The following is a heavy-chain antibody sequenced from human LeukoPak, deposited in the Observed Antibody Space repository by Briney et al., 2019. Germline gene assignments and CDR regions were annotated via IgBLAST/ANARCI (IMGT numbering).Heavy chain of an antibody. J-gene: IGHJ4*02. D-gene: IGHD3-10*01. CDR1: GGSFSGYY. CDR2: INHSGST. CDR3: ASYGSGSYQRLFDY. Sequence: EPSETLSLTCAVYGGSFSGYYWSWIRQPPGKGLEWIGEINHSGSTNYNPSLKSRVTISVDTSKNQFSLKLSSVTAADTAVYCCASYGSGSYQRLFDYWGQGTLVTVSS. V-gene: IGHV4-34*01.